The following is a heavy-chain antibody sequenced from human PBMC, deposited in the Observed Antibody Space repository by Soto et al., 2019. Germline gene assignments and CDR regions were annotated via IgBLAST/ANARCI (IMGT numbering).Heavy chain of an antibody. J-gene: IGHJ4*02. D-gene: IGHD2-2*01. Sequence: EVQLLESGGGLVQPGGSLRLSCAASGFTFSSYAMSWVRQAPGKGLEWVSAISGSGGSTYYADSVKGRFTISRDNSKNTLYLQMNSLRAEYTAVYYCAKDLYCSSTSCYRPYYFDYWGQGTLVTVSS. V-gene: IGHV3-23*01. CDR2: ISGSGGST. CDR1: GFTFSSYA. CDR3: AKDLYCSSTSCYRPYYFDY.